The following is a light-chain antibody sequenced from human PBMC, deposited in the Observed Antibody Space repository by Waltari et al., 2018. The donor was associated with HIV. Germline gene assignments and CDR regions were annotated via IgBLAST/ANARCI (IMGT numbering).Light chain of an antibody. J-gene: IGLJ3*02. CDR1: YSNIGSKS. V-gene: IGLV1-44*01. CDR3: ASWDDKLDGWV. Sequence: QSLLPQPHSASGPPGQRVTISCSGSYSNIGSKSVNWHQQLPGSAPRAHIYNNDQRPSGVPDRFSGSKSGTSASLAISGLQSEDQGDYYCASWDDKLDGWVFGGGTRLTVL. CDR2: NND.